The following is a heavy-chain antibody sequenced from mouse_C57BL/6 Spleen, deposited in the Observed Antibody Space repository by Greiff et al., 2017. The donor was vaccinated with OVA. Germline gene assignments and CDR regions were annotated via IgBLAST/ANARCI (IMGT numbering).Heavy chain of an antibody. CDR3: ARAYYYGSSSPWYFDV. CDR2: ISYDGSN. CDR1: GYSITSGYY. J-gene: IGHJ1*03. V-gene: IGHV3-6*01. Sequence: EVKLMESGPGLVKPSQSLSLTCSVTGYSITSGYYWNWIRQFPGNKLEWMGYISYDGSNNYNPSLKNRISITRDTSKNQFFLKLNSVTTEDTATYYCARAYYYGSSSPWYFDVWGTGTTVTVSS. D-gene: IGHD1-1*01.